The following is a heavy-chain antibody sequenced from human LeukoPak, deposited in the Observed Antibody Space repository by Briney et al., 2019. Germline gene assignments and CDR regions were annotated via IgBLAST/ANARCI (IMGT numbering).Heavy chain of an antibody. V-gene: IGHV3-23*01. CDR1: GFTFSSYA. Sequence: GGSLRLSCAASGFTFSSYAMSWVRQAPGKGLEWVSAVSGSGGSTYYADSVKGRFTISRDNSKNTLYLQMNSLRAEDTAVYYCAKGAQKGSSGWLDYWGQGTLVTVSS. J-gene: IGHJ4*02. CDR3: AKGAQKGSSGWLDY. CDR2: VSGSGGST. D-gene: IGHD6-19*01.